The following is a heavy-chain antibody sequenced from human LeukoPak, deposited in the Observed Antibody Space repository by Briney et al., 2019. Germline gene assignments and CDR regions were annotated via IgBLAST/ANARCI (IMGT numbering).Heavy chain of an antibody. CDR2: INHNGSVN. D-gene: IGHD2-15*01. V-gene: IGHV3-7*03. J-gene: IGHJ3*01. Sequence: GGSLRLSCAASGFTFSSYWMNWARQAPGKGLEWVASINHNGSVNYYVDSVKGRFTISRDNAKNSLYLQMSNLRAEDTAVYFCARGGGLDVWGQGTMVTVSS. CDR3: ARGGGLDV. CDR1: GFTFSSYW.